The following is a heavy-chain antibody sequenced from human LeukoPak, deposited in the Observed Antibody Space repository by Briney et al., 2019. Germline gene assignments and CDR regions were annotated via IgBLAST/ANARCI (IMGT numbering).Heavy chain of an antibody. CDR2: IYYSGST. CDR3: ARGYDSSGYYAFDI. V-gene: IGHV4-59*08. Sequence: SETLSLTCTVSGGSISSYYWSWIRQPPGKGLEWIGYIYYSGSTNYNPSLKSRVTISVDTSKNQFSLKLSSVTAADTAVYYCARGYDSSGYYAFDIWGQGTMVTVAS. J-gene: IGHJ3*02. D-gene: IGHD3-22*01. CDR1: GGSISSYY.